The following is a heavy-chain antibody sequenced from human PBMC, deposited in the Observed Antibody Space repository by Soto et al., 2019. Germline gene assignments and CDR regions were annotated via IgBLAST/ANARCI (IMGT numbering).Heavy chain of an antibody. D-gene: IGHD3-16*01. J-gene: IGHJ4*02. V-gene: IGHV2-5*01. CDR1: GFSLRTTGVG. Sequence: QITLKESGPTLVEPTQTLTLTCTYSGFSLRTTGVGVGWIRQPPGKALEWLGIIYWNDDKRYSPSLKNRFTLTSDISKSQVVLTMTNMDPVDTATYYCAPTWGVPFAYWGQGTLVIVSS. CDR2: IYWNDDK. CDR3: APTWGVPFAY.